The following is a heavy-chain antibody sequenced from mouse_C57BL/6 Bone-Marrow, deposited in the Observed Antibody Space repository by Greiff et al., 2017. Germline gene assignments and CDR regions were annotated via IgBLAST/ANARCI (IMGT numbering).Heavy chain of an antibody. V-gene: IGHV5-6*02. CDR1: GFTFSSYG. CDR2: ISSGGSYT. D-gene: IGHD2-5*01. Sequence: DVKLVESGGDLVKPGGSLKLSCAASGFTFSSYGMSWVRQTPDKRLEWVATISSGGSYTYYPDSVKGRFTISRDNAKNTLYLQMSSLKSEDTAMYYCARRLYSNYEYFDVWGTGTTVTVSS. CDR3: ARRLYSNYEYFDV. J-gene: IGHJ1*03.